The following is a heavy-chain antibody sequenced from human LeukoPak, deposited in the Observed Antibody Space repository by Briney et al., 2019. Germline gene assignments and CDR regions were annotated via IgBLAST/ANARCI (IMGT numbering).Heavy chain of an antibody. D-gene: IGHD3-22*01. CDR1: GGTFSSYA. V-gene: IGHV1-69*04. CDR2: IIPILGIA. J-gene: IGHJ4*02. CDR3: AREMTPTYYYDSSGYYY. Sequence: ASVKVSCKASGGTFSSYAISWVRQAPGQGLEWMGRIIPILGIANYAQKFQGRVTITADKSTSTAYMELSSLRSEDTAVYYCAREMTPTYYYDSSGYYYWGQGTLVTVSS.